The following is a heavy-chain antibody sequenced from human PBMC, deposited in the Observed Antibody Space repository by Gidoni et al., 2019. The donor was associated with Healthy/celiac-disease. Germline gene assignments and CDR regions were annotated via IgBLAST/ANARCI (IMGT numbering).Heavy chain of an antibody. D-gene: IGHD3-3*01. Sequence: VQLVESGGGVVQPGRSLRLSCAASGFTFSCYGMHWVRQAPGKGLEWVAVISYDGSNKYYADSVKGRFTISRDNSKNTLYLQMNSLRAEDTAVYYCAKVPSITIFGVVSTSGAFDIWGQGTMVTVSS. CDR2: ISYDGSNK. J-gene: IGHJ3*02. CDR1: GFTFSCYG. CDR3: AKVPSITIFGVVSTSGAFDI. V-gene: IGHV3-30*18.